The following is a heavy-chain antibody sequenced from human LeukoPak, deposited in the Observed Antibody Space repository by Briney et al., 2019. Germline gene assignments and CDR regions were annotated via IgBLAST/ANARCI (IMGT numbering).Heavy chain of an antibody. CDR1: GGSISSYY. J-gene: IGHJ3*02. CDR2: IYYSGST. Sequence: SETLSLTCTVSGGSISSYYWSWIRQPPGKGLEWIGYIYYSGSTNYNPSLKSRVTISVDTSKNQFSLELSSVTAADTAVYYCARVSANALDIWGQGTMVTVSS. V-gene: IGHV4-59*01. CDR3: ARVSANALDI.